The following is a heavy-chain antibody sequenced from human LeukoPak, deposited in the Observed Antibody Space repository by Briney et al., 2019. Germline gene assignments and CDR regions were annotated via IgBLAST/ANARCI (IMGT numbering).Heavy chain of an antibody. D-gene: IGHD3-3*01. V-gene: IGHV1-46*01. CDR2: INPYIGTT. Sequence: AASVKVSCKASGYKFTSYYIDWVRQAPGQGLEGMGIINPYIGTTTYAKNVQGRVTMTWDTSTNSVYMELSSLRSDDTALYYCARVDVGFAGWYYFDYSGQGTPVTVSS. CDR3: ARVDVGFAGWYYFDY. CDR1: GYKFTSYY. J-gene: IGHJ4*02.